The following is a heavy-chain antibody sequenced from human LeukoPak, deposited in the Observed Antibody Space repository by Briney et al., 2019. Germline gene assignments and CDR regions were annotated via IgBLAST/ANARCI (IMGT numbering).Heavy chain of an antibody. CDR3: TSTVTYYYDSSGYSPFDY. V-gene: IGHV3-15*01. CDR2: IKSKTDGGTT. J-gene: IGHJ4*02. CDR1: GFTFSNAW. D-gene: IGHD3-22*01. Sequence: GRSLRLSCAASGFTFSNAWMSWVRQAPGKGLEWVGRIKSKTDGGTTDYAAPVKGRFTISRDDSKNTLYLQMNSLKTEDTAVYYCTSTVTYYYDSSGYSPFDYWGQGTLVTVSS.